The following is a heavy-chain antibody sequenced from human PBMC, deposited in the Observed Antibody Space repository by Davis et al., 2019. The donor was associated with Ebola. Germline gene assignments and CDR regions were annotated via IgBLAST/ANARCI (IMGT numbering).Heavy chain of an antibody. D-gene: IGHD3-9*01. Sequence: SETLSLTCTVSGGSISSSSYYWGWIRQPPGKGLEWIGSIYYSGSTNYNPSLKSRVTISVDTSKNQFSLKLSSVTAADTAVYYCARGAYDILTGYFPYNWFDPWGQGTLVTVSS. CDR3: ARGAYDILTGYFPYNWFDP. J-gene: IGHJ5*02. V-gene: IGHV4-39*07. CDR1: GGSISSSSYY. CDR2: IYYSGST.